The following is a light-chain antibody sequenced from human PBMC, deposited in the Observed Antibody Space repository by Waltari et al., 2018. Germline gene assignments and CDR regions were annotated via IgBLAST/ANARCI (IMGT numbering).Light chain of an antibody. Sequence: QSDLTQPASVSGSPGQSSPISCTGTSLDVGGSTWCSWYQQNPGIAPKLIIYDVPNRPSGVSNRFSGSKSGNTASLTISGLQAEDEADYYCSSYTSSITWVFGGGTKLTVL. CDR2: DVP. J-gene: IGLJ3*02. CDR3: SSYTSSITWV. V-gene: IGLV2-14*03. CDR1: SLDVGGSTW.